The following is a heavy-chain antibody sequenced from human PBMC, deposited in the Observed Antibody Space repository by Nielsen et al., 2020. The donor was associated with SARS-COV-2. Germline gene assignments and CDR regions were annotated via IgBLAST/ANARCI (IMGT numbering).Heavy chain of an antibody. CDR1: GGSISGYY. CDR2: INHTGNT. D-gene: IGHD3-16*01. Sequence: SETLSLTCTVSGGSISGYYWNWIRQPPGKGLEWIGEINHTGNTKYNPSLKSRVSVSADTSKNQISLRLTSVTAADTAVYYCARGVTDITITVIVMTGASFFFDSWGQGSQVTVSS. V-gene: IGHV4-34*01. J-gene: IGHJ4*02. CDR3: ARGVTDITITVIVMTGASFFFDS.